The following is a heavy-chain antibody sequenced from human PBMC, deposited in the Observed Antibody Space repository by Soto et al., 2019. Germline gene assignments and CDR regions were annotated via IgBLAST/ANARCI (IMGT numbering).Heavy chain of an antibody. J-gene: IGHJ4*02. CDR1: GYTFTGYY. CDR3: AREAQDTPATALDY. Sequence: EASVKVSCKASGYTFTGYYMHWVRQAPGQGLEWMGWINPNSGGTNYAQKFQGRVTMTRDTSISTAYMELSRLRSDDTAVYYCAREAQDTPATALDYWGQGTLVTSPQ. CDR2: INPNSGGT. V-gene: IGHV1-2*02. D-gene: IGHD2-2*01.